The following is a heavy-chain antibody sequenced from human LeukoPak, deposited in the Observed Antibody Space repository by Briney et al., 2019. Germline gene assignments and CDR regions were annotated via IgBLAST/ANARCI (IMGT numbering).Heavy chain of an antibody. V-gene: IGHV3-33*01. J-gene: IGHJ4*02. Sequence: GGSLRLSCAASGFIFSSYGMHWVRQAPGKGLEWVAVIWCDGSNKYYADSVKGRFTISRDNSKNTLYLQMNSLRGEDTAVYYCARGSYTSSWYGVFDYWGQGTLVTVSS. CDR3: ARGSYTSSWYGVFDY. CDR1: GFIFSSYG. CDR2: IWCDGSNK. D-gene: IGHD6-13*01.